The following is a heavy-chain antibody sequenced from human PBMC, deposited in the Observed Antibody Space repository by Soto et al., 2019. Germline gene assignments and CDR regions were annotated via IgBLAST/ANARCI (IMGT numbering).Heavy chain of an antibody. CDR3: TRHVVVGATIGRNYYYGMDV. D-gene: IGHD1-26*01. CDR1: GFTFSGSA. Sequence: GGSLRLSCAASGFTFSGSAMHWVRQASGKGLEWVGRIRSKANSYATAYAASVKGRFTISRDDSKNTAYLQMNSLKTEDTAVYYCTRHVVVGATIGRNYYYGMDVWSQGTTVTVSS. V-gene: IGHV3-73*01. CDR2: IRSKANSYAT. J-gene: IGHJ6*02.